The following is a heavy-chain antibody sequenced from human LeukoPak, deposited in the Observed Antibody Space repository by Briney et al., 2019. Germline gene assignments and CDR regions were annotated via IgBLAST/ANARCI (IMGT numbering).Heavy chain of an antibody. V-gene: IGHV3-21*04. D-gene: IGHD2-2*01. CDR3: AKARIVVVPAATYYYGMDV. CDR1: GFTFSSYS. J-gene: IGHJ6*02. CDR2: ISSSSSYI. Sequence: PGGSLRLSCAASGFTFSSYSMNWVRQAPGKGLEWVSSISSSSSYIYYADSVKGRFTISRDNSKNTLYLQMNSLRAEDTAVYYCAKARIVVVPAATYYYGMDVWGQGTTVTVSS.